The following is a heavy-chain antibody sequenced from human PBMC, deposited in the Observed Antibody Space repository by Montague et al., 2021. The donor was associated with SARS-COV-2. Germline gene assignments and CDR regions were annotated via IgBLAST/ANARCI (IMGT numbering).Heavy chain of an antibody. CDR3: AREVRYYYDSSGPGAFDI. J-gene: IGHJ3*02. Sequence: SETRSLTCTVSGGSISSYYWSWIRQPPGKGLEWIGYIHYSGSTNYNPSLKSRVTISVDTSKNQFSLKLSSVTAADTAVYYCAREVRYYYDSSGPGAFDIWGQGTMVTVSS. CDR1: GGSISSYY. V-gene: IGHV4-59*01. CDR2: IHYSGST. D-gene: IGHD3-22*01.